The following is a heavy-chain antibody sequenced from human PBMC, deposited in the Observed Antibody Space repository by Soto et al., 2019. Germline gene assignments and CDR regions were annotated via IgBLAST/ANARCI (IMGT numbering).Heavy chain of an antibody. CDR2: INTLSSAI. V-gene: IGHV3-11*01. Sequence: GSLRLSCAGSGFTFSDYYITWIRRAPGKGLEWVSYINTLSSAIYYADSVKGRFTISRDNAKNSVYLQMNSLRAEDTAVYYCARRLQWQLRPLDSWGRGTLVTVSS. CDR1: GFTFSDYY. D-gene: IGHD6-19*01. J-gene: IGHJ4*02. CDR3: ARRLQWQLRPLDS.